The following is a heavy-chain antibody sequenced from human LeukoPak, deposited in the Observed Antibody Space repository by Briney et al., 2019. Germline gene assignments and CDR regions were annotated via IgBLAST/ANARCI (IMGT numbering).Heavy chain of an antibody. D-gene: IGHD4-17*01. J-gene: IGHJ4*02. CDR2: IRSSSSYI. CDR1: GFTLSNDS. V-gene: IGHV3-21*01. Sequence: VGPLRLSCAASGFTLSNDSMNWVRQAPGKGLEWVAFIRSSSSYIFYADSLKGRFTISRDNARNSLYLQMNSLRADDTAVYYCARDLAYGDDGLWGQGTLVTVSS. CDR3: ARDLAYGDDGL.